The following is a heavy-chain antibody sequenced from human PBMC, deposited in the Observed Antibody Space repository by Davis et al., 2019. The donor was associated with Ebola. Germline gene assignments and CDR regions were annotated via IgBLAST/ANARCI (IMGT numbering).Heavy chain of an antibody. CDR1: GFTFSSYG. CDR3: ARGLAYSSSWYTRNYYYYGMDV. V-gene: IGHV3-33*01. Sequence: GGSLRLSCAASGFTFSSYGMHWVRQAPGKGLEWVAVIWYDGSNKYYADSVKGRFTISRDNAKNSLYLQMNSLRAEDTAVYYCARGLAYSSSWYTRNYYYYGMDVWGQGTTVTVSS. J-gene: IGHJ6*02. D-gene: IGHD6-13*01. CDR2: IWYDGSNK.